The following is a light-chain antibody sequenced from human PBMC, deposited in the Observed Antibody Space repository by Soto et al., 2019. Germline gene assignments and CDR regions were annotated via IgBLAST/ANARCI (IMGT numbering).Light chain of an antibody. CDR1: SNDVGHSSF. Sequence: QSALTQPPSSSGSPGQSVTISCTGNSNDVGHSSFISWYQQHPGKGHKLIIYEVSKRPSGVPDRFSGSKSGNTASLSVSGLQDEDEADSFCNAQAENGKHVFGTGTQLTVL. CDR3: NAQAENGKHV. CDR2: EVS. J-gene: IGLJ1*01. V-gene: IGLV2-8*01.